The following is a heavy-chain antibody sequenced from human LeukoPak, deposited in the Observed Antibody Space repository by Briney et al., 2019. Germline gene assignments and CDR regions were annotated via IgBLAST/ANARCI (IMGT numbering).Heavy chain of an antibody. Sequence: NSGGSLRLSCAASGFTFSSSAMSWVRQAPGKGLEWVSSISSSSSYIYYADSVKGRFTISRDNAKNSLYLQMNSLRAEDTAVYYCAKDLADVERIAVAGTFDYWGQGTLVTVSS. J-gene: IGHJ4*02. CDR1: GFTFSSSA. D-gene: IGHD6-19*01. V-gene: IGHV3-21*04. CDR2: ISSSSSYI. CDR3: AKDLADVERIAVAGTFDY.